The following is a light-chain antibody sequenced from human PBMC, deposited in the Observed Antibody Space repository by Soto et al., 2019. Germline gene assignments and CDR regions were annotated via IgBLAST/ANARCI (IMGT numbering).Light chain of an antibody. CDR1: QSVSISY. V-gene: IGKV3D-20*02. J-gene: IGKJ5*01. CDR3: QQRNMWPIT. CDR2: GAS. Sequence: EIVLTQSPGTLSLSPGERATLSFRSSQSVSISYLTWYQQKPGQAPRLLIYGASSRATGIADRFSGSGSGTDFTLTISSLEPEDSAVYYCQQRNMWPITFGQGTRLEIK.